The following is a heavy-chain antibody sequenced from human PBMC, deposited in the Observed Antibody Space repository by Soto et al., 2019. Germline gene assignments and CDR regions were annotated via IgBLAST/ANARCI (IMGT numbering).Heavy chain of an antibody. CDR2: ISAYNGNT. Sequence: GASVKVSCKASGYTFTSYGISWVRQAPGQGLEWMGWISAYNGNTNYAQKLQGRVTMTTDTSTSTAYMELRSLRSDDTAVYYCARGPWGVAAHPPFDYWGQGTLVTSPQ. D-gene: IGHD2-15*01. J-gene: IGHJ4*02. V-gene: IGHV1-18*01. CDR1: GYTFTSYG. CDR3: ARGPWGVAAHPPFDY.